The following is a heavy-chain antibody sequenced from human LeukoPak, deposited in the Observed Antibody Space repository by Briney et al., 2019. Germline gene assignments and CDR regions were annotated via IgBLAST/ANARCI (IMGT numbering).Heavy chain of an antibody. CDR2: IKQDGSEK. D-gene: IGHD6-6*01. Sequence: GGSLRLSCAASGFSFSSYWMSWVRQAPGKGLEWVSNIKQDGSEKYYVDSVKGRFTISRDNAKNSLYLQMNSLRAEDTAVYYCASGRQKYTLDWVDPWGQGTLVTVSS. CDR1: GFSFSSYW. J-gene: IGHJ5*02. CDR3: ASGRQKYTLDWVDP. V-gene: IGHV3-7*01.